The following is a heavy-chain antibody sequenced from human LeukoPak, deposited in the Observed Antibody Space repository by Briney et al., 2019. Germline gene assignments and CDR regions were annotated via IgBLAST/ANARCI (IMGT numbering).Heavy chain of an antibody. D-gene: IGHD3-10*02. V-gene: IGHV3-7*03. CDR2: IKQDGSEK. J-gene: IGHJ3*02. CDR1: GFTFSSYW. Sequence: GGSLRLSCAASGFTFSSYWMSWVRQAPGKGLEWVANIKQDGSEKYYVDSVKGRFTISRDNAKNSLYLQMNSLRAEDTAVYYCARDQLFGYGPIAFDIWGQGTMVTVSS. CDR3: ARDQLFGYGPIAFDI.